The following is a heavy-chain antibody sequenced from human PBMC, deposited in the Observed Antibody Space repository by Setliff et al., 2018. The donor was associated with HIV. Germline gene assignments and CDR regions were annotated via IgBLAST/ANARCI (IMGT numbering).Heavy chain of an antibody. CDR1: GGSISSYY. J-gene: IGHJ3*01. CDR2: IYTSGNT. Sequence: PSETLSLTCTVSGGSISSYYWSWIRQPAGKGLEWIGRIYTSGNTNYNPSLKSRVTMSVDTSKKQFSLKLTSVTAADTAVYYCARTNYGSRMSPLWGQGTMVTVSS. CDR3: ARTNYGSRMSPL. D-gene: IGHD3-10*01. V-gene: IGHV4-4*07.